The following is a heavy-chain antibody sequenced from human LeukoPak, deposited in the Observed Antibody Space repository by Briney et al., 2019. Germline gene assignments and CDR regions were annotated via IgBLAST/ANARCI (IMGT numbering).Heavy chain of an antibody. CDR3: ARTRSIAARPFDY. CDR1: GGSISYYY. CDR2: IYYSGST. V-gene: IGHV4-59*01. D-gene: IGHD6-6*01. Sequence: SETLSLTCTVSGGSISYYYWSWIRQPPGKGLEWIGYIYYSGSTNYNPSLKSRVTISVDTSKNQFSLKLSSVTAADTAVYYCARTRSIAARPFDYWGQGTLVTVSS. J-gene: IGHJ4*02.